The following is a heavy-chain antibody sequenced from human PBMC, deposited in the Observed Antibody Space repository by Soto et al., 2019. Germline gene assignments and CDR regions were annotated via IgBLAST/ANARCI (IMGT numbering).Heavy chain of an antibody. CDR1: GFTFSSYA. Sequence: EVQLLESGGGLVQPGGSLRLSCAASGFTFSSYAMSWVRQAPGKGLEWVSVISGSGDNTYYADSVKGRFTISRDNSKDTLYLQVSSLRADDTAVYYCAKAAAAAHYYYYDMDVWGQGTTVTVSS. V-gene: IGHV3-23*01. CDR2: ISGSGDNT. D-gene: IGHD6-13*01. J-gene: IGHJ6*02. CDR3: AKAAAAAHYYYYDMDV.